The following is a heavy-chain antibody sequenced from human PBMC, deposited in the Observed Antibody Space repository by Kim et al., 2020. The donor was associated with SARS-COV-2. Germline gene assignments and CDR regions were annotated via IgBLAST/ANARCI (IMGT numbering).Heavy chain of an antibody. V-gene: IGHV3-23*01. CDR2: ISGSGGST. CDR1: GFTFSSYA. CDR3: AKRLRYYGSGIIDYYYGMDV. Sequence: GGSLRLSCAASGFTFSSYAMSWVRQAPGKWLEWVSAISGSGGSTYYADSVKGRFTISRDNSKNTLYLQMNSLRAEDTAVYYCAKRLRYYGSGIIDYYYGMDVWGQGTTVTVSS. D-gene: IGHD3-10*01. J-gene: IGHJ6*02.